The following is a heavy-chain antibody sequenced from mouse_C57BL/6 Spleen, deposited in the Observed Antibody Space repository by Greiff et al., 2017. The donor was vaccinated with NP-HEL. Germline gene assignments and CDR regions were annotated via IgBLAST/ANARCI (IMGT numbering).Heavy chain of an antibody. Sequence: DVMLVESGGGLVKPGGSLKLSCAASGFTFSSYTMSWVRQTPEKRLEWVATISGGGGNTYYPDSVKGRFTISRDNAKNTLYLQMSSLRSEDTALYYCARGNYGSSSAWFAYWGQGTLVTVSA. CDR1: GFTFSSYT. D-gene: IGHD1-1*01. CDR2: ISGGGGNT. V-gene: IGHV5-9*01. CDR3: ARGNYGSSSAWFAY. J-gene: IGHJ3*01.